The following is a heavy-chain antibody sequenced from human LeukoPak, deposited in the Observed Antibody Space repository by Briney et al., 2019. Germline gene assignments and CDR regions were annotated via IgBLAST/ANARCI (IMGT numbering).Heavy chain of an antibody. D-gene: IGHD6-19*01. CDR3: ATDRHTSGWTPFQH. V-gene: IGHV1-2*02. Sequence: ASVKVSCKASGYTFTGYCMHWVRQAPGQGLEWMGWLNPDSGFTKNAQKFQGRVTLTRDTSIDTAYMELSSLRSDDTAVYYCATDRHTSGWTPFQHWGQGTLVTVSS. CDR2: LNPDSGFT. CDR1: GYTFTGYC. J-gene: IGHJ1*01.